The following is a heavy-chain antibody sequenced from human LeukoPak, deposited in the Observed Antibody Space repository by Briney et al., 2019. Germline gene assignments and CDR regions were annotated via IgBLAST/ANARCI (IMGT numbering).Heavy chain of an antibody. Sequence: PGGSLRLSCAASGFTFSSYAMHWVRQAPGKGLVWVSRISSGGSSTSYADSAKGRFTISRDNAKNTLYLQMNSLRAEDTAVYYCARDFYAMVRGVYYGMDVWGQGTTVTVSS. D-gene: IGHD3-10*01. CDR1: GFTFSSYA. J-gene: IGHJ6*02. V-gene: IGHV3-74*01. CDR2: ISSGGSST. CDR3: ARDFYAMVRGVYYGMDV.